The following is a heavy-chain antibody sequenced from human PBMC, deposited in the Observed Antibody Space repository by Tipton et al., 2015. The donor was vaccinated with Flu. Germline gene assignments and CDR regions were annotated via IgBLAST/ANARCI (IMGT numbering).Heavy chain of an antibody. D-gene: IGHD3-10*02. J-gene: IGHJ4*02. Sequence: TLSLTCTVSGGSVNSYFWSWIRQPPGMGLEWIGGIYPSGTTYYNPSLKSRVTISVDTSKSQFSLKLRSVTAADTAVYYCARLSYYDVDLKNFYFDYWGQGALVTVSS. CDR3: ARLSYYDVDLKNFYFDY. CDR1: GGSVNSYF. V-gene: IGHV4-59*05. CDR2: IYPSGTT.